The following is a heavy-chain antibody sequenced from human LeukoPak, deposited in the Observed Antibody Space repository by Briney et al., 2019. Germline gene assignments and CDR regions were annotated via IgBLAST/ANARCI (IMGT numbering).Heavy chain of an antibody. CDR1: GASISRGVYY. J-gene: IGHJ4*02. D-gene: IGHD1-1*01. V-gene: IGHV4-30-4*01. CDR2: IYYSGST. Sequence: PSQTLSLTCTVSGASISRGVYYWSWIRQPPGMGLEWIGYIYYSGSTYYNPSLKSRVTISVDTSKNQFSLKLSSVTAADTAVYYCARETLAAGTTGVDYWGQGTLVTVSS. CDR3: ARETLAAGTTGVDY.